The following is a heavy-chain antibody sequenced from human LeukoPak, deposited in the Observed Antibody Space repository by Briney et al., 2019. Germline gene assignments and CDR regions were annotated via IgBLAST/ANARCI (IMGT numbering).Heavy chain of an antibody. Sequence: SQTLSLTCAISGDSVSSNSAAWHWLRQSPSRGLEWLGRTYYRSNWYNDYAVSVKSRITITADTSKNQFSLQLNSVTPEDTAVYYCARAALWQWFAIDYWGQGAPVTVSS. CDR1: GDSVSSNSAA. V-gene: IGHV6-1*01. CDR2: TYYRSNWYN. D-gene: IGHD3-3*02. CDR3: ARAALWQWFAIDY. J-gene: IGHJ4*02.